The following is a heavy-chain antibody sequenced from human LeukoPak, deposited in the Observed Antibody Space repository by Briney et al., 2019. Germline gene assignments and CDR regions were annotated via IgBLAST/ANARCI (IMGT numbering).Heavy chain of an antibody. Sequence: GGSLRLSCAASGFTFSSYVMHWVRQAPGKGLEWVAVISKDGSNKYYADSVKGRVTISRDNSKNTLYLQMNSLRAEDTAVYYCARDPGYRGESGWFDPWGQGTLVTVSS. CDR3: ARDPGYRGESGWFDP. CDR2: ISKDGSNK. D-gene: IGHD5-18*01. J-gene: IGHJ5*02. CDR1: GFTFSSYV. V-gene: IGHV3-30*04.